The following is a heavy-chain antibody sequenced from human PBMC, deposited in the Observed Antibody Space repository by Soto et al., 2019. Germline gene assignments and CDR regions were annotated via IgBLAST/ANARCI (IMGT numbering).Heavy chain of an antibody. J-gene: IGHJ6*02. CDR3: ARDIAVAEKKPDLWYYYGMDV. CDR2: INAGNGNT. D-gene: IGHD6-19*01. Sequence: ASVKVSCKASGYTFTSYAMHWVRQAPGQRLEWMGWINAGNGNTKYSQKFQGRVTITRDTSASTAYMELSSLRSEDTAVYYCARDIAVAEKKPDLWYYYGMDVWGQGTTVTVSS. V-gene: IGHV1-3*01. CDR1: GYTFTSYA.